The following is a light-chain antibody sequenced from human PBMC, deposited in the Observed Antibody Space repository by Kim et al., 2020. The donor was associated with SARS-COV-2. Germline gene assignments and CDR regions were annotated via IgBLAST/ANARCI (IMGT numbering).Light chain of an antibody. V-gene: IGKV1-5*03. CDR2: KAS. J-gene: IGKJ1*01. CDR1: QSISSW. CDR3: QQYYSDWT. Sequence: SPSVGDRVTITCRASQSISSWLAWYQQKPGKVPKLLIYKASSLESGVPSRFSGSGSGTEFTLTISSLQAEDFATYFCQQYYSDWTFGQGTKVDIK.